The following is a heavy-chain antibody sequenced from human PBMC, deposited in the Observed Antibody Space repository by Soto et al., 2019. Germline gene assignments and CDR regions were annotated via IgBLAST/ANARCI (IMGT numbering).Heavy chain of an antibody. CDR3: ASLGPWLGEPWRGQYFYF. Sequence: QVQLVQTGAEVRKPGASVKVSCKASGYSVTSYYIHWVRQAPGQGLEWMGIIKPSGDATTYAQRFQGRVTMTRDTSTNTIYMGLSSLRSEDTAVYFCASLGPWLGEPWRGQYFYFWGEGTLVTVSS. D-gene: IGHD3-10*01. J-gene: IGHJ4*02. V-gene: IGHV1-46*03. CDR2: IKPSGDAT. CDR1: GYSVTSYY.